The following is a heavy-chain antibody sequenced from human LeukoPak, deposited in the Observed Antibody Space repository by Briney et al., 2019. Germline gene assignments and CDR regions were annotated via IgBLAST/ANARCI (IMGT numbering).Heavy chain of an antibody. D-gene: IGHD3-10*01. CDR2: ISSSGSTI. J-gene: IGHJ4*02. Sequence: PGGSLRLSCAASGFTFSDYYMSWIRQAPGKGLEWVSYISSSGSTIYYADPVKGRFTISRDNAKNSLYLQMNSLRAEDTAVYYCARVEDYYGSGSHIDYWGQGTLVTVSS. CDR3: ARVEDYYGSGSHIDY. CDR1: GFTFSDYY. V-gene: IGHV3-11*04.